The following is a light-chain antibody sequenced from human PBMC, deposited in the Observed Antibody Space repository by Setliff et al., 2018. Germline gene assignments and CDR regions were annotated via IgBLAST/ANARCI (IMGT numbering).Light chain of an antibody. J-gene: IGLJ1*01. CDR2: EVS. Sequence: QSALTQPASVSGSPGQSITISCTGTSSDVGGWNYVSWYQHHPGKAPKLMIYEVSNRPSGVSNRFSGSKSGNTASLTISGLQPEDEADYHCSSYTSSGSYVFGTGTKGTV. CDR3: SSYTSSGSYV. CDR1: SSDVGGWNY. V-gene: IGLV2-14*01.